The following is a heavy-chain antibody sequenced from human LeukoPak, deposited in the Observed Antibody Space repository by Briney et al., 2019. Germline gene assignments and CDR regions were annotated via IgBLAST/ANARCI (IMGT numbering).Heavy chain of an antibody. CDR3: VREASGGTKGVSGTFDI. J-gene: IGHJ3*02. CDR2: IKRDASEE. Sequence: GRSLRLSCAASGFTFRTYWMSWVRQAPGKGLEWVASIKRDASEEYYVDSVKGRFTISRDNAKNSLYLQMNSLRAEDTAVYYCVREASGGTKGVSGTFDIWGQGTMVTVSS. CDR1: GFTFRTYW. V-gene: IGHV3-7*01. D-gene: IGHD2-8*01.